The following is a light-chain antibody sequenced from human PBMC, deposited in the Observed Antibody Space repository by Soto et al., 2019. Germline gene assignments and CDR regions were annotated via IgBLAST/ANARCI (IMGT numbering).Light chain of an antibody. CDR2: HVT. J-gene: IGLJ1*01. CDR1: SSDVGGHDY. Sequence: QSVLTQSASVSGSPGQSITISCTGTSSDVGGHDYVSWYQQHPGKAPTLMIYHVTNRPSGVSNRFSGSKSGNTAFLIISGLQAEDEADYYCSSYTSSSTFVFGTGTKVTVL. CDR3: SSYTSSSTFV. V-gene: IGLV2-14*01.